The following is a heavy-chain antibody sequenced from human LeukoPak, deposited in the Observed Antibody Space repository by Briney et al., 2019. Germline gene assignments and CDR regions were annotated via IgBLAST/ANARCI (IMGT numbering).Heavy chain of an antibody. CDR3: ATDSGSYPGDY. CDR2: FDPEDGET. V-gene: IGHV1-24*01. CDR1: GYTLTELS. Sequence: ASVKVSCKVSGYTLTELSMHWVRQAPGKGLEWMGGFDPEDGETIYAQKFQGRVTMTGDTSTDTAYMELSSLRSEDTAVYYCATDSGSYPGDYWGQGTLVTVSS. J-gene: IGHJ4*02. D-gene: IGHD1-26*01.